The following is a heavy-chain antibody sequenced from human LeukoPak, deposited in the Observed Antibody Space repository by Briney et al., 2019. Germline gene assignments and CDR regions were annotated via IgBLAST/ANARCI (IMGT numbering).Heavy chain of an antibody. V-gene: IGHV4-34*01. CDR2: INHSGST. Sequence: MASETLSLTCAVYGGSFSGYYWSWIRQPPGKGLEWIGEINHSGSTNYNPSLKSRVTISVDTSKNQFSLKLSSVTAADTAVYYCARGDMAIRYFDSGWFDPWGQGTLVTVSS. CDR3: ARGDMAIRYFDSGWFDP. D-gene: IGHD3-9*01. CDR1: GGSFSGYY. J-gene: IGHJ5*02.